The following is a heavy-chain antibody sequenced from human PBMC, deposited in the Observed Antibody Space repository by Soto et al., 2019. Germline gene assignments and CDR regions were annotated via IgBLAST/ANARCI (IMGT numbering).Heavy chain of an antibody. D-gene: IGHD6-13*01. V-gene: IGHV4-39*01. CDR2: ISYSGTT. Sequence: PSEAPFLTCTVSGGFLSGKYLYPGWIGQPAGKGLEWIASISYSGTTNSNPTLKSRVTLSVDTPKNQFSLRLTSVSAMDTAVYYCARVGGVPNSSPWVAYWGQGILVTVSS. CDR1: GGFLSGKYLY. CDR3: ARVGGVPNSSPWVAY. J-gene: IGHJ4*02.